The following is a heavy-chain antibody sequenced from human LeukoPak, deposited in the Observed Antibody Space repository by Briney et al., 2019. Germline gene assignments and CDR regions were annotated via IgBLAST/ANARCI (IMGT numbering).Heavy chain of an antibody. V-gene: IGHV4-34*01. CDR3: ARGTTVYSSSSHYFPHFDY. CDR2: INHSGST. Sequence: SETPSLTCAVYGGSFSGYYWSWIRQPPGKGLEWIGEINHSGSTNYNPSLKSRVTISVDTSKNQFSLKLSSVTAADTAVYYCARGTTVYSSSSHYFPHFDYWGQGTLVTVSS. CDR1: GGSFSGYY. J-gene: IGHJ4*02. D-gene: IGHD6-6*01.